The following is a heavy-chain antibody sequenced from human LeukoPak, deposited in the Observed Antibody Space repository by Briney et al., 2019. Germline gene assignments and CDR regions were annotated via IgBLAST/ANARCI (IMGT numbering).Heavy chain of an antibody. D-gene: IGHD3-3*02. CDR1: GYSIISDNY. J-gene: IGHJ5*02. Sequence: SETLSLTCGVSGYSIISDNYWGWIRQPPGKGLEWIGTIYRSGSTNYNSSLRSRPTMSVPTSIHQFSLNLNSVTAADPAVYYCARATIRNWFDPWGQGTLVTVSS. CDR2: IYRSGST. V-gene: IGHV4-38-2*01. CDR3: ARATIRNWFDP.